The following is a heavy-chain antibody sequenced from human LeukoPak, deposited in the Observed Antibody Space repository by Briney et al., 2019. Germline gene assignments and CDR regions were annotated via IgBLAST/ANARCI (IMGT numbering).Heavy chain of an antibody. J-gene: IGHJ4*02. V-gene: IGHV1-69*13. CDR3: ARYSGYAPEWAYYFDY. D-gene: IGHD5-12*01. Sequence: SVKVSCKASGGTFSSYAISWVRQAPGQGLEWMGGIIPIFGTANYAQKFQGRVTITADESTSTAYMELSSLRSEDTAVYYCARYSGYAPEWAYYFDYWGQGTLVTVSS. CDR1: GGTFSSYA. CDR2: IIPIFGTA.